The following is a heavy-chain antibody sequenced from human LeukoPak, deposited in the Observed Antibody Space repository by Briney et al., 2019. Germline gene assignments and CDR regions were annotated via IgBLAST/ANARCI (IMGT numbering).Heavy chain of an antibody. J-gene: IGHJ3*02. Sequence: PGGSLRLSCAASGFTFSSYAMHWVRQAPGKGLEWVPVISYDGSNKYYADSVKGRFTISRDNSKNTLYLQMNSLRAEDTAVYYCARGPLSPYYDILTGYTRGGGAFDIWGQGTMVTVSS. CDR2: ISYDGSNK. CDR3: ARGPLSPYYDILTGYTRGGGAFDI. D-gene: IGHD3-9*01. CDR1: GFTFSSYA. V-gene: IGHV3-30-3*01.